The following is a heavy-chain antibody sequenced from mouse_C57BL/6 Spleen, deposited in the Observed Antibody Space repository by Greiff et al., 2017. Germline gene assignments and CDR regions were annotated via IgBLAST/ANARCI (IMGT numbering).Heavy chain of an antibody. D-gene: IGHD2-5*01. CDR2: IYPGDGDT. V-gene: IGHV1-82*01. J-gene: IGHJ4*01. CDR1: GFAFSSSW. CDR3: AGRGDSNDYYAMDY. Sequence: QVQLQQSGPELVKPGASVKISCKASGFAFSSSWMNWVKQRPGKGLAWIGRIYPGDGDTNYNGKFKGKATLTADKSSSTAYMQLGSLTSDGSAVDVSAGRGDSNDYYAMDYWGQGTSVTVSS.